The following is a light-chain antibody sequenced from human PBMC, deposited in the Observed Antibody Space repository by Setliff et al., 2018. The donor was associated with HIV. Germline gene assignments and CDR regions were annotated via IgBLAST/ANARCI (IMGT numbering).Light chain of an antibody. CDR2: EVR. Sequence: QSVLTQPASVSGSPGQSITISCTGTSRDVGGYNYVSWYQQHTGKAPKLIIYEVRNRPSGVSNRFSGSKSGNTASLTISGLQTEDEADYYCSSYAITNTLPFGTGTKVTVL. CDR1: SRDVGGYNY. CDR3: SSYAITNTLP. V-gene: IGLV2-14*01. J-gene: IGLJ1*01.